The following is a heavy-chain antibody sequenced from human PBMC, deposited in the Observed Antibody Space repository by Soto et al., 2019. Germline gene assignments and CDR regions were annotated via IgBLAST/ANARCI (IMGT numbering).Heavy chain of an antibody. CDR3: ARVRPEDYYYYGMDV. V-gene: IGHV4-59*01. CDR1: GGSISNYY. Sequence: ETLSLTCTVSGGSISNYYWSWIRQPPGKGLEWIGYIYYSGSTRYNPSLKSRVTISVDTSKNQFSLKLSSVTAADTALYYCARVRPEDYYYYGMDVWGQGTTV. J-gene: IGHJ6*02. CDR2: IYYSGST.